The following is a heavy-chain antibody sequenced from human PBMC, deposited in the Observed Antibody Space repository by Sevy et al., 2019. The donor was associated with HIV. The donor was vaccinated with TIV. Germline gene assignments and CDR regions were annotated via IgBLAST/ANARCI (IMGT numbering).Heavy chain of an antibody. CDR1: GASISNTAYY. CDR3: VGPKLTYTNGWHYIDY. Sequence: SETLSLTCIVSGASISNTAYYWGWIRQSPGKGLEWIASIRHGGYTFYNPSLKSRVTISADTSKNQFSLKLTSVSAADTSIYYCVGPKLTYTNGWHYIDYWGQGTVVTVSS. J-gene: IGHJ4*02. CDR2: IRHGGYT. V-gene: IGHV4-39*01. D-gene: IGHD2-8*01.